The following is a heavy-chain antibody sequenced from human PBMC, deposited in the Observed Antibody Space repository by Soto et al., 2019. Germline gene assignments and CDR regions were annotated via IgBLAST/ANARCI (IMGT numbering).Heavy chain of an antibody. V-gene: IGHV3-74*01. CDR2: INSDGTKT. Sequence: EVQLVESGGTLVQPGGSLRLSCAASGFTFNTYWMHWVRQAPGKGLVWVSRINSDGTKTTYADSVKGRFTISRDNAKTTVYLQMNSLRAEDSAVYYCATVATNSYNWVDPWGQGALVTVSS. J-gene: IGHJ5*02. CDR3: ATVATNSYNWVDP. D-gene: IGHD5-12*01. CDR1: GFTFNTYW.